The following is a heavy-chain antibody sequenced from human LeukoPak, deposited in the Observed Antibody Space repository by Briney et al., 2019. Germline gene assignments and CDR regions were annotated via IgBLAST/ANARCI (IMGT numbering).Heavy chain of an antibody. CDR2: IYYSGST. J-gene: IGHJ2*01. V-gene: IGHV4-59*08. D-gene: IGHD6-13*01. CDR3: ASTVGYSSSWYGTASWYFDL. Sequence: SETLSLTCTVAGGSISSYYWRWIRQPPGKGLEWIGYIYYSGSTNYNPSLKSRVTISVDTSKNQCSLKLSSVTAADTAVYYCASTVGYSSSWYGTASWYFDLWGRGTLVTVSS. CDR1: GGSISSYY.